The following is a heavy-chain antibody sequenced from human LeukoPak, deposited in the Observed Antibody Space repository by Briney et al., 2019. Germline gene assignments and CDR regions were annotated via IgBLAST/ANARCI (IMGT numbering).Heavy chain of an antibody. D-gene: IGHD2-15*01. Sequence: GGSLRLSCAASGLTFSSFVMSWVPQAPGKGPECVSYTCSGVRHIYYADSLMGRFTISRDNVQNSVYLQMNSLRVEDTAVYYCGGYPYGSLGSCYSDHWGQGTLVTVSS. V-gene: IGHV3-48*03. CDR1: GLTFSSFV. J-gene: IGHJ4*02. CDR3: GGYPYGSLGSCYSDH. CDR2: TCSGVRHI.